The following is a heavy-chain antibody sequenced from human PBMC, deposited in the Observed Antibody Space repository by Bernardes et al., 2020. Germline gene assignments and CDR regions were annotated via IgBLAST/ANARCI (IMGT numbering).Heavy chain of an antibody. CDR2: ISSSSSYI. CDR1: GFTFSSYS. J-gene: IGHJ6*03. D-gene: IGHD3-10*01. Sequence: GGSLRLSCAASGFTFSSYSMNWVRQAPGKGLEWVSSISSSSSYIYYADSVKGRFTISRDNAKNSLYLQMNSLRAEDTAVYYCERGDYGSGIMRYYYYYMDVWGKWTTVTVSS. V-gene: IGHV3-21*01. CDR3: ERGDYGSGIMRYYYYYMDV.